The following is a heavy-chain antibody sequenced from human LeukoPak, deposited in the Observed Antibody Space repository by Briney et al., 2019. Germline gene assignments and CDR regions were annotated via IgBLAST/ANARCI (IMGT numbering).Heavy chain of an antibody. J-gene: IGHJ4*02. CDR3: ARLFTSHYYDSSVYPHFDY. CDR1: GYTFTDYY. Sequence: ASVKVSCKASGYTFTDYYIHWVRQAPGQGLEWMGWINPNSGGTDDAQKFQGRVTMTRDTSISTAYMELSRLRSDDTAVYYCARLFTSHYYDSSVYPHFDYWGQGTLVTVSS. D-gene: IGHD3-22*01. V-gene: IGHV1-2*02. CDR2: INPNSGGT.